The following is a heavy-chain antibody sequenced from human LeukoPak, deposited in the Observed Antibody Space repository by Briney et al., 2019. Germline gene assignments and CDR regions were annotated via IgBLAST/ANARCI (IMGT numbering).Heavy chain of an antibody. D-gene: IGHD3-10*01. CDR2: ISYDGGNK. Sequence: GRSLRLSCAASGFTFSSYGMHWVRQAPGKGLERVAVISYDGGNKYYADSVKGRFTISRDNSKNTLYLQMNSLRAEDTAVYYCATSDGSGSYYNGLPFDYWGQGTLVTVSS. CDR3: ATSDGSGSYYNGLPFDY. CDR1: GFTFSSYG. J-gene: IGHJ4*02. V-gene: IGHV3-30*03.